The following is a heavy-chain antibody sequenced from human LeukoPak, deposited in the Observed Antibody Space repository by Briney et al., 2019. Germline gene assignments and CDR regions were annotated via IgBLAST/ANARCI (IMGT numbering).Heavy chain of an antibody. V-gene: IGHV1-46*01. CDR2: INPSDGVI. CDR3: ARRGSGSYVLDY. CDR1: GYTFTRYY. D-gene: IGHD3-10*01. Sequence: ASVTVSFTASGYTFTRYYMHWVRQAPGQGLEWMGIINPSDGVIDYAQKFQDRVTMTRDTSTSTVYMELSSLRSEDTAVYYCARRGSGSYVLDYWGQGTLVTVSS. J-gene: IGHJ4*02.